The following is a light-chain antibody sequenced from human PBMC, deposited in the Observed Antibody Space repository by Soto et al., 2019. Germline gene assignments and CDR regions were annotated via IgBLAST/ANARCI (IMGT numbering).Light chain of an antibody. J-gene: IGKJ1*01. CDR3: QQAHSTPCT. CDR1: QTITTY. V-gene: IGKV1-39*01. Sequence: DIQMTQSPSSLSASVGDRVIITCRASQTITTYLNWYQQKPGKAPQLLIYGPSTLQSGVPSTFTGSGAGTDFTLTISSLQPEDFATYHCQQAHSTPCTFGQGTKVEIK. CDR2: GPS.